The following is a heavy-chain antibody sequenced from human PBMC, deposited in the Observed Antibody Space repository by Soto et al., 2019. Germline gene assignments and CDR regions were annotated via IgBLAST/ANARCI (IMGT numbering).Heavy chain of an antibody. CDR3: ASSDLYYDYIWGRPAYFDY. CDR1: GYTFTSYY. V-gene: IGHV1-46*03. D-gene: IGHD3-16*01. CDR2: INPSGGST. J-gene: IGHJ4*02. Sequence: ASVKVSCKASGYTFTSYYMHWVRQAPGQGLEWMGIINPSGGSTSYAQKFQGRVTMTRETSTSTVYMELSSLRSEDTAVYYCASSDLYYDYIWGRPAYFDYWGQGTLVTVSS.